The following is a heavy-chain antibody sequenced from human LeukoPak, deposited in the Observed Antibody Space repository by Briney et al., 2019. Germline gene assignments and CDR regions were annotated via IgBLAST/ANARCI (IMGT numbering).Heavy chain of an antibody. Sequence: GESLKISCKGSGYSFTSYWIGWVRQMPGKGLEWMGIIYPGDSDTRYSPSFQGQVTISADKSISTAYLQWSSLKASDTAMYYCARLNERGIAVAGTNYYYYYMDVWGKGTTVTVSS. CDR3: ARLNERGIAVAGTNYYYYYMDV. D-gene: IGHD6-19*01. CDR2: IYPGDSDT. CDR1: GYSFTSYW. V-gene: IGHV5-51*01. J-gene: IGHJ6*03.